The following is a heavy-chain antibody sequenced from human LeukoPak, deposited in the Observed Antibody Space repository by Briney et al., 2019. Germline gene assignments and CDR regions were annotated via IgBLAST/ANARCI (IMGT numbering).Heavy chain of an antibody. CDR3: ARGYSSGWSFFEY. CDR2: ISGGGAST. J-gene: IGHJ4*02. CDR1: GFTFSSYA. D-gene: IGHD6-19*01. V-gene: IGHV3-23*01. Sequence: PGGSLTLSCAASGFTFSSYAVSWVRKAPAKGLEWVYGISGGGASTYYADSVKGRFTISRDNSKNTLYLQMNSLRAEDTAVYYCARGYSSGWSFFEYWGQGTPVTVSS.